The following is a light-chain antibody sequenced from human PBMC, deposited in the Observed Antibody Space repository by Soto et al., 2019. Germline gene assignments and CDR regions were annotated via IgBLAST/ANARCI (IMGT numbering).Light chain of an antibody. CDR3: QQYDNLPYT. V-gene: IGKV1-33*01. CDR1: QDISNY. J-gene: IGKJ2*01. CDR2: VAS. Sequence: DIQMTQSPSSLSASVGDRVTITCQASQDISNYLNWCQQRPGKAPKLLIYVASNLETGVPSRFSGSGSGTDFTFTISSLQPEDFATYYCQQYDNLPYTFGQGTKLEIK.